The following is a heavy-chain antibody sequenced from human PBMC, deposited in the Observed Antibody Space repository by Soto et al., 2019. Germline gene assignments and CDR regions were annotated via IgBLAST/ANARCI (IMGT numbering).Heavy chain of an antibody. V-gene: IGHV3-48*03. CDR1: GFTFSSYE. J-gene: IGHJ6*02. CDR2: ISSSGSTI. CDR3: ARDHKGGYYYYGMDV. Sequence: GSLRLSCAASGFTFSSYEMNWVRKAPGKGLEWVSYISSSGSTIYYADSVKGRFTISRDNAKNSLYLQMNSLRAEDTAVYYCARDHKGGYYYYGMDVWGQGTTVTVSS.